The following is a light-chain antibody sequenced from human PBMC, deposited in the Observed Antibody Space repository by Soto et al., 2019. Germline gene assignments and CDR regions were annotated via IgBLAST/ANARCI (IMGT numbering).Light chain of an antibody. V-gene: IGLV2-14*01. Sequence: QSALTQPASVSGAPGQSITISCTGTSRDVGGYNYVSWYQQHPGKAPKLMIYDVSNRPSGVSNRFSGSKSANTASMTISGLQAEDEADYYYSSYTSSSTQVFGTGTKLTVL. J-gene: IGLJ1*01. CDR3: SSYTSSSTQV. CDR1: SRDVGGYNY. CDR2: DVS.